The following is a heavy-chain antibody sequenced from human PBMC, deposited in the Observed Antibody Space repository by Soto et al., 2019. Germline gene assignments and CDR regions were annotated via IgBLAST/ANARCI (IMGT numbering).Heavy chain of an antibody. CDR1: GGSISSGDYY. CDR2: IYYSGST. V-gene: IGHV4-30-4*01. D-gene: IGHD3-22*01. CDR3: ARALDSSGYIDY. J-gene: IGHJ4*02. Sequence: SETLSLTCTVSGGSISSGDYYWSWIRQPPGKGLEWIGYIYYSGSTYYNPSLKSRVTISVDTSKNQFSLKLSSVIAADTAVYYCARALDSSGYIDYWGQGTLVTVSS.